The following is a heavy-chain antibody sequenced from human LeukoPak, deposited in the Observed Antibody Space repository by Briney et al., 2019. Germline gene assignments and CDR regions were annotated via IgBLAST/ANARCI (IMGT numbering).Heavy chain of an antibody. J-gene: IGHJ4*02. Sequence: GESLKISCKGSGYSFTSYWIAWVRQMPGKGLEWMGIIYPTDSDTRYSPSFQGQVIISADKSINTAYMQWSSLKASDTAMYYCAKLRDGYVDYWGQGTLVTVSS. D-gene: IGHD5-24*01. CDR3: AKLRDGYVDY. V-gene: IGHV5-51*01. CDR2: IYPTDSDT. CDR1: GYSFTSYW.